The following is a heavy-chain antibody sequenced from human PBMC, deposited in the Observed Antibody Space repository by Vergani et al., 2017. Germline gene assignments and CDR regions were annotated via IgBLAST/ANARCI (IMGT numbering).Heavy chain of an antibody. CDR3: ARVRCSSTSCYLYGMDV. CDR2: IIPIFGTA. V-gene: IGHV1-69*01. CDR1: GGTFSSYA. J-gene: IGHJ6*02. Sequence: QVQLVQSGAEVKKPGSSVKVSCKASGGTFSSYAISWVRQAPGQGLEWMGGIIPIFGTANYAQKFQGRVTITADESTSTAYMELSSLRSEDTAVYYCARVRCSSTSCYLYGMDVWGQGTTVTVSS. D-gene: IGHD2-2*01.